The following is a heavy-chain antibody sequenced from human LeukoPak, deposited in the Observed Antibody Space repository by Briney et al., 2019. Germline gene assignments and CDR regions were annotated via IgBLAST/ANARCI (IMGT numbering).Heavy chain of an antibody. J-gene: IGHJ4*02. V-gene: IGHV3-23*01. CDR1: GFTFSSYA. CDR2: ISGSGGST. D-gene: IGHD3-10*01. Sequence: GGSLRLSCAASGFTFSSYAMSWVRQAPGKGLEWVSAISGSGGSTYYADSVKGRFTIPRDNSKNTLYLQMNSLRAEDTAVYYCAKDPAYYYGSGSYHDYFDYWGQGTLVTVSS. CDR3: AKDPAYYYGSGSYHDYFDY.